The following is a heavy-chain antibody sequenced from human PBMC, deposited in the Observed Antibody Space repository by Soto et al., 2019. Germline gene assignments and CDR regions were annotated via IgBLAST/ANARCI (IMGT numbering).Heavy chain of an antibody. CDR2: IYHSGST. D-gene: IGHD3-3*01. CDR3: ASTYARITIFEVVIIQNYGMDV. Sequence: SETLSLTCTVSGGSISSYYWSWIRQPPGKGLEWIGEIYHSGSTNYNPSLKSRVTISVDTSKNQFSLKLSSVTAADTAVYYCASTYARITIFEVVIIQNYGMDVWGQGTTVTVSS. J-gene: IGHJ6*02. CDR1: GGSISSYY. V-gene: IGHV4-59*12.